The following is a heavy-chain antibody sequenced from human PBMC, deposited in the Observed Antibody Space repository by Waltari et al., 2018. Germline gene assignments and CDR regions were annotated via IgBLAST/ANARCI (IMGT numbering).Heavy chain of an antibody. J-gene: IGHJ4*02. V-gene: IGHV3-30*01. CDR1: GFTFSSYA. CDR3: ARGEYYDILTGYYTY. CDR2: ISYDGSNK. Sequence: QVQLVESGGGVVQPGRSLRLSCAASGFTFSSYAMHWVRQAPGKGLEWVAVISYDGSNKYYADSVKGRFTISRDNSKNTLYLQMNSLRAEDTAVYYCARGEYYDILTGYYTYWGQGTLVTVSS. D-gene: IGHD3-9*01.